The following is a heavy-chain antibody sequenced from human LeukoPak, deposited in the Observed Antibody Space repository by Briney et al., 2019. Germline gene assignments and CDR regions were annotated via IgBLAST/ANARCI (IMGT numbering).Heavy chain of an antibody. D-gene: IGHD2-2*01. Sequence: GGSLRLSCEVSGFTCSDYSMNWVRQAPGKGLEWVSYISSSSRTIHYADSVKGRFTISRDNAKNSLYLQMNSLRAEDTAVYYCAKERSYYAKLKDFDYWGQGTLVTVSS. V-gene: IGHV3-48*01. CDR1: GFTCSDYS. J-gene: IGHJ4*02. CDR2: ISSSSRTI. CDR3: AKERSYYAKLKDFDY.